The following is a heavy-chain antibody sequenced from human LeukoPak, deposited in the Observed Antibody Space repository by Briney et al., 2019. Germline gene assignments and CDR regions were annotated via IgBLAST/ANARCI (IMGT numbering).Heavy chain of an antibody. CDR2: FDPEDGET. CDR1: GYTLTELS. V-gene: IGHV1-24*01. Sequence: GASVKVSCNVSGYTLTELSMHWVRQAPGKGLEWMGGFDPEDGETIYAQKFQGRVTMTEDTSTDTAYMELSSLRSEDTAVYYCATVWYGVVVVPAAMGDRIPNWFDPWGQGTLVTVSS. D-gene: IGHD2-2*01. CDR3: ATVWYGVVVVPAAMGDRIPNWFDP. J-gene: IGHJ5*02.